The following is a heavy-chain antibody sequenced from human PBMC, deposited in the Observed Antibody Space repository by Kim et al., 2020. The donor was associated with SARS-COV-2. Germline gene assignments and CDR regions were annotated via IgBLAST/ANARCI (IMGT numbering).Heavy chain of an antibody. Sequence: GGSLRLSCAASGFTFYNYAMSWVRQAPGKGLEWVSTVSGSGGTTSYTDSVKGRFTISRDTSKNTLYLQMNSLRAEDTAAYYCARNTGSFNYWGQGTVVTVSS. V-gene: IGHV3-23*01. J-gene: IGHJ4*02. CDR3: ARNTGSFNY. D-gene: IGHD3-10*01. CDR2: VSGSGGTT. CDR1: GFTFYNYA.